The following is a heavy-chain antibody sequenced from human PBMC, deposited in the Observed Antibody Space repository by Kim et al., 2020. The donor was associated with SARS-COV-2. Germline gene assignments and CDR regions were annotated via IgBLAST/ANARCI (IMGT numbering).Heavy chain of an antibody. J-gene: IGHJ2*01. CDR3: AREMYDGLTGHPWYFDR. CDR1: GFTFSNFG. CDR2: ISSSGTYI. V-gene: IGHV3-21*06. Sequence: GGSLRLSCAASGFTFSNFGINWVRQAPGRGLEWVSSISSSGTYIYYADSVKGRFTISRDNAKNSLYLQMNSLRAEDTAVYYCAREMYDGLTGHPWYFDRWGRGTLVTVSS. D-gene: IGHD3-9*01.